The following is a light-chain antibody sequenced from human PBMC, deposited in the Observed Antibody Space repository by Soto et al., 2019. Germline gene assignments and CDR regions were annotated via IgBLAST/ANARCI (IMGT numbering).Light chain of an antibody. CDR3: QQYYSTPYT. J-gene: IGKJ2*01. Sequence: DIVMTQSPDSRAVSLGERATINCKSGQSVLYSSNNKNCLGWYQQKPGQPPKLLIYWASTRESGVPDRFSGSGSGTDFTLTISSLQAEDVAVYYCQQYYSTPYTFGQGTKVDIK. CDR2: WAS. CDR1: QSVLYSSNNKNC. V-gene: IGKV4-1*01.